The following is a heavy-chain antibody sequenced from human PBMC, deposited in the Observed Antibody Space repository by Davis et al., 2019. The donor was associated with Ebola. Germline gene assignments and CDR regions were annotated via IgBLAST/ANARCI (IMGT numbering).Heavy chain of an antibody. CDR3: ARGGSPAMFKGVDE. CDR1: GVSIIDHY. CDR2: IDYRGRS. V-gene: IGHV4-59*11. Sequence: PSETLSLTCTVPGVSIIDHYWSCIRQSPEKGLEWIGYIDYRGRSTYKPSLRSRITMSVDTSKNQFSLKLKSITAADTAVYYCARGGSPAMFKGVDEWGQGTPVTVSS. D-gene: IGHD2-2*01. J-gene: IGHJ4*02.